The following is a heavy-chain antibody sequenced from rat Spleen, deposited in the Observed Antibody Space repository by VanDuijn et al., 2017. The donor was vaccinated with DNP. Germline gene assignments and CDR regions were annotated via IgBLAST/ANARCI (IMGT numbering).Heavy chain of an antibody. CDR2: ISYDGSST. V-gene: IGHV5-29*01. J-gene: IGHJ2*01. CDR3: ARQRGAYYYSSYISFDY. Sequence: EVQLVESGGGPVQPGRSLKLSCVASGFTFNNYWMTWVRQAPTKGLEWVATISYDGSSTYYRDSVKGRFTISRDNAKSTLYLQMDSLRSEDTATYYCARQRGAYYYSSYISFDYWGQGVMVTVSS. D-gene: IGHD1-2*01. CDR1: GFTFNNYW.